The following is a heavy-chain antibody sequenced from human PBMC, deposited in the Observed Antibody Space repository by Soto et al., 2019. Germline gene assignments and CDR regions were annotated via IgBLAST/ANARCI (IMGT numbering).Heavy chain of an antibody. J-gene: IGHJ5*01. CDR2: IYKSATT. CDR3: ARGRYCLTGRCFPNWFDS. V-gene: IGHV4-30-4*01. Sequence: SETPSLTCSVSGDSISTVDYFWAWIRQPPGQALEYIGYIYKSATTYYNPSFESRVAISLDTSKSQFSLNVTSVTAADTAVYFCARGRYCLTGRCFPNWFDSWGQGTLVTVSS. D-gene: IGHD2-15*01. CDR1: GDSISTVDYF.